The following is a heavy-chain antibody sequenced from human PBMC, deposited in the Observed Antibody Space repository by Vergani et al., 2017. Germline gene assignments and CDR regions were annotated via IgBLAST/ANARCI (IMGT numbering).Heavy chain of an antibody. Sequence: QVQLVQSGAEVKKPGASVKVSCKVSGYTLTELSMHWVRQAPGKGLEWMGGFDPEDGETIYAQKFQGRVTISVDTSKNQFSLKLSSVTAADTAVYYCARDLRLTGDGDYFDYWGQGTLVTVSS. CDR2: FDPEDGET. V-gene: IGHV1-24*01. CDR3: ARDLRLTGDGDYFDY. D-gene: IGHD7-27*01. J-gene: IGHJ4*02. CDR1: GYTLTELS.